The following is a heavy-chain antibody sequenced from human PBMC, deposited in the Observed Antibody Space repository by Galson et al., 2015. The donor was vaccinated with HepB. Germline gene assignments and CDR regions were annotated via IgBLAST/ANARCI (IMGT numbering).Heavy chain of an antibody. CDR2: ISSSSSYI. Sequence: SLRLSCAASGFTFSSYSMNWVRQAPGKGLEWVSSISSSSSYIYYADSVKGRFTISRDNAKNSLYLQMNSLRAEDTAVYYCARKRVVVVPAAMQVYYYYGMDVWGQGTTVTVSS. J-gene: IGHJ6*02. V-gene: IGHV3-21*01. CDR3: ARKRVVVVPAAMQVYYYYGMDV. CDR1: GFTFSSYS. D-gene: IGHD2-2*01.